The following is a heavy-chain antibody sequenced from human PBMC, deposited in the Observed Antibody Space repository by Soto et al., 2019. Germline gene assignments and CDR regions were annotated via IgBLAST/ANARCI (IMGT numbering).Heavy chain of an antibody. CDR3: ITLTAAARGY. J-gene: IGHJ4*02. CDR1: GFTFSDAW. Sequence: EVQLVDSGGGLVQPGGSLRLSCAVSGFTFSDAWMSWVRQAPGQGLEWVGRIKSKIDGGTTEYAAPVKDRFTISRDDSKNTLYLQMNSLKTEDTAVYYCITLTAAARGYWGQGTLVTVSS. D-gene: IGHD6-13*01. V-gene: IGHV3-15*01. CDR2: IKSKIDGGTT.